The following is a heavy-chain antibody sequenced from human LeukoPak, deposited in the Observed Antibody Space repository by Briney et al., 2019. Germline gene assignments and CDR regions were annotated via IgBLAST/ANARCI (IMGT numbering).Heavy chain of an antibody. CDR2: ISAYNGNT. CDR3: ARDDCSSTSCYLYYFDY. D-gene: IGHD2-2*01. Sequence: ASVKVSCKASGYTFTSYGISWVRQTPGQGLEWMGWISAYNGNTTYEQKLQGRVTMTTDTSTSTAYMELRSLRSDDTAVYYCARDDCSSTSCYLYYFDYWGQGTLVTVSS. J-gene: IGHJ4*02. CDR1: GYTFTSYG. V-gene: IGHV1-18*01.